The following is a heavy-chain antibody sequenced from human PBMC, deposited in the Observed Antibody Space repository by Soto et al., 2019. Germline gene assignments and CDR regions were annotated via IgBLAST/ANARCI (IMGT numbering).Heavy chain of an antibody. J-gene: IGHJ6*03. D-gene: IGHD3-16*01. V-gene: IGHV4-59*01. CDR3: AREGRAWGDYYYYMYV. CDR1: GGSISSYY. CDR2: IYYSGST. Sequence: SETLSLTCTVSGGSISSYYWSWIRQPPGKGLEWIGYIYYSGSTNYNPSLKSRVTISVDTSKNQFSLKLSSVTAADTAVYYCAREGRAWGDYYYYMYVWGKGTTVTVSS.